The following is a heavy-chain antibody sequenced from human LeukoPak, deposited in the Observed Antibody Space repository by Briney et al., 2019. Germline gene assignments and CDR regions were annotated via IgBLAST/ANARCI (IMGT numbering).Heavy chain of an antibody. CDR1: GGSISSSNW. Sequence: PSGTLSLTCAVSGGSISSSNWWSWVRQPPGKGLEWIGEIYHSGSTNYNPSLKSRVTISVDKSKNQFSLKLSSVTAADTAVYYCARHGQRGPYYFDYWGQGTLVTVSS. CDR2: IYHSGST. D-gene: IGHD6-25*01. CDR3: ARHGQRGPYYFDY. V-gene: IGHV4-4*02. J-gene: IGHJ4*02.